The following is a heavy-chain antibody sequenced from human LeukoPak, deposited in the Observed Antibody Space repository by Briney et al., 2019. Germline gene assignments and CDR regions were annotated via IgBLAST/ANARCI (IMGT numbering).Heavy chain of an antibody. Sequence: ASVKVSCKASGYTFTGYYMHWVRQAPGQGLEWMGWINPNSGGTNYAQKFQGRVTMTRDTSISTAYMELSRLRSDDTAVYYCARHSSSRPVYFDYWGQGTRVTVSS. CDR3: ARHSSSRPVYFDY. V-gene: IGHV1-2*02. CDR2: INPNSGGT. CDR1: GYTFTGYY. D-gene: IGHD6-6*01. J-gene: IGHJ4*02.